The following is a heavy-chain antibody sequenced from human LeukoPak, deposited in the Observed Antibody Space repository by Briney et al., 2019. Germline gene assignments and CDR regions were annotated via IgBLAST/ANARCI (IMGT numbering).Heavy chain of an antibody. Sequence: GGSLRLSCAASGFTFSSYAMHWVRQAPGKGLEWVAVISYDGSNKYYADSVKGRFTISRDNSKNTLYLQMNSLRAEDTAVYYCARDLDYYNSSGHATLDYWGQGTQVTVSS. J-gene: IGHJ4*02. CDR3: ARDLDYYNSSGHATLDY. CDR2: ISYDGSNK. D-gene: IGHD3-22*01. V-gene: IGHV3-30-3*01. CDR1: GFTFSSYA.